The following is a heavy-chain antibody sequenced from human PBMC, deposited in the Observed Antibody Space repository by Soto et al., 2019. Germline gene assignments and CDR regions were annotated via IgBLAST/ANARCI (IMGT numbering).Heavy chain of an antibody. CDR2: INPIFGTA. V-gene: IGHV1-69*12. Sequence: QVQLVQYGAEVKKPGSSVKVSCKASGDTFSSYDISWVRQAPGQGLEWMGGINPIFGTANYAQKFQGRVTITADESTSTDYMELNSWRHEHTAVYYCARVGDAGTPDYWGQGTQVTVSS. CDR1: GDTFSSYD. D-gene: IGHD3-10*01. CDR3: ARVGDAGTPDY. J-gene: IGHJ4*02.